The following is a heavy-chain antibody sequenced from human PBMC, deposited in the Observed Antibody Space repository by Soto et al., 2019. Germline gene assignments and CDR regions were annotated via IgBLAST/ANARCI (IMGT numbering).Heavy chain of an antibody. V-gene: IGHV3-30-3*01. Sequence: QVQLVESGGGVVQPGRSLRLSCAASGFTFSSYAMHWVRQAPGKGLEWVAVISYDGSNKYYADSVKGRFTNSRDNFKNTLYLQMNSLRAEDTGVYNCAREPAYYYDSSGYSVPFGYWGQGTLVTVSS. J-gene: IGHJ4*02. CDR3: AREPAYYYDSSGYSVPFGY. CDR1: GFTFSSYA. D-gene: IGHD3-22*01. CDR2: ISYDGSNK.